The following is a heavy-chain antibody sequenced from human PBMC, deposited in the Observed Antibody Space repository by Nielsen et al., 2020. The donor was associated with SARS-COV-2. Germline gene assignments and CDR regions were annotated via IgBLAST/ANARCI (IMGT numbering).Heavy chain of an antibody. V-gene: IGHV2-5*02. CDR1: GFSLRDSGVG. CDR3: AHTVGFAIVANIWGDNAFDS. CDR2: IYWDDDK. Sequence: SGPTLMKPTQTLTLTCSFSGFSLRDSGVGVGWIRQPPGKALEWLALIYWDDDKRYNPSLNNRLTLTKDISKNQVVLTVTDVDPVDTARYYCAHTVGFAIVANIWGDNAFDSWGQGTMVTVSS. D-gene: IGHD5-12*01. J-gene: IGHJ3*02.